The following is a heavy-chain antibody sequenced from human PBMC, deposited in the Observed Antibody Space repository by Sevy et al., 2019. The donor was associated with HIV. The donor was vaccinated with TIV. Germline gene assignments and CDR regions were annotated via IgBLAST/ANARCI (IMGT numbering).Heavy chain of an antibody. D-gene: IGHD3-9*01. Sequence: ASVKVSCKASGYTFANHDINWVRQAPGQGLEWMGWMNPSTAETRYAQKFRGRVTMTRDTYTTTAYMELSSLTSEDTAVYFCAKVESDYGMLTDYYRFHYYKDYVFKTWGQGTLVTVSS. V-gene: IGHV1-8*01. J-gene: IGHJ5*02. CDR2: MNPSTAET. CDR3: AKVESDYGMLTDYYRFHYYKDYVFKT. CDR1: GYTFANHD.